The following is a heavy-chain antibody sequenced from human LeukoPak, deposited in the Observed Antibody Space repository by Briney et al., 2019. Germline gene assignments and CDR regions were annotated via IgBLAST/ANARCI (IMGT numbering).Heavy chain of an antibody. D-gene: IGHD3-10*01. CDR2: IYHSGST. CDR3: ARKDVWFGGLNWFDP. Sequence: SETLSLTCTVSGGSISSGYNWVWVRQPPGKGLEWIGEIYHSGSTNYNPSLKSRVTISVDKSKNQFSLKLSSVTAADTAVYYCARKDVWFGGLNWFDPWGQGTLVTVSS. CDR1: GGSISSGYN. V-gene: IGHV4-4*02. J-gene: IGHJ5*02.